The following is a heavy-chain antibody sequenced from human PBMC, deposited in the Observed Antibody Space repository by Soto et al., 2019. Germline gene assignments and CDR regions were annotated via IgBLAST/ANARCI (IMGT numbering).Heavy chain of an antibody. CDR2: IKQDGSEE. J-gene: IGHJ6*02. CDR3: ARDISCPPGTSCSPAGMDV. Sequence: PVGSLRLSCAASGFTFSSFWMSWVRQAPGKGLEWVANIKQDGSEEYYVDSVKARFTISRDNAKNSLYLQMNSLRAEDTAVYYCARDISCPPGTSCSPAGMDVWGQGTTVTVSS. CDR1: GFTFSSFW. V-gene: IGHV3-7*01. D-gene: IGHD2-2*01.